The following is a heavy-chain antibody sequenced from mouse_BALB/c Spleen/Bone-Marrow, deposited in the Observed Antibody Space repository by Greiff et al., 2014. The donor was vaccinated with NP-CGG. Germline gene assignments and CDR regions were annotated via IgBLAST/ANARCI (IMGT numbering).Heavy chain of an antibody. CDR2: ISDGGSYT. J-gene: IGHJ3*01. Sequence: DVHLVESGGGLVKPGGSLKLSCVASGFTFSDYYMYWVRQTPEKRLEWVAAISDGGSYTYYPDSVKGRFTISRDNAKSNLYLQMSSLKSEDTAMYYCARGDDFRYAWFAYWGQGTLVTVSA. V-gene: IGHV5-4*02. CDR1: GFTFSDYY. D-gene: IGHD2-14*01. CDR3: ARGDDFRYAWFAY.